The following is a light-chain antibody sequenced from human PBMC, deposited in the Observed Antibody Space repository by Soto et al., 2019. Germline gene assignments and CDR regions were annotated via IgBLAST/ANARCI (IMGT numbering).Light chain of an antibody. J-gene: IGKJ1*01. V-gene: IGKV3-15*01. CDR2: GAS. CDR1: QSVATN. Sequence: QSPATLSVFPGESATLSCKASQSVATNLAWYQQRPGQAPRLLIYGASKRAIDLPARFSGSGSGTEFTLTITSLQSEDFAVYYCLQYNKWPQTFGQGTKVDI. CDR3: LQYNKWPQT.